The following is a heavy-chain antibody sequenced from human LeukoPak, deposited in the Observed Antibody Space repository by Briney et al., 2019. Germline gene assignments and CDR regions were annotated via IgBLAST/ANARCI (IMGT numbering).Heavy chain of an antibody. CDR2: IYYSGST. CDR3: ARWSTIFGVIYDAFDI. CDR1: GGSISNYY. Sequence: SETLSLTCTVSGGSISNYYWSWIRQPPGKGLEWIGYIYYSGSTNYTPSLKSRVTISVDTSKNQFSLKLSSVTAADTAVYYCARWSTIFGVIYDAFDIWGQGTMVTVSS. D-gene: IGHD3-3*01. J-gene: IGHJ3*02. V-gene: IGHV4-59*08.